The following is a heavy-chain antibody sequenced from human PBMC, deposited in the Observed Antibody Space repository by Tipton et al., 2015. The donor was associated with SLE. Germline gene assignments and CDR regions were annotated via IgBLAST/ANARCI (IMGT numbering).Heavy chain of an antibody. Sequence: SLRLSCAASGFTFSSYAMSWVRQAPGKGLEWVSAISGSGGSTYYADSAKGRFTISRDNSKNTLYLQMNSLRAEDTAVYYCAKDREVEWFGGVKDAFDIWGQGTMVTVSS. J-gene: IGHJ3*02. V-gene: IGHV3-23*01. CDR2: ISGSGGST. D-gene: IGHD3-10*01. CDR1: GFTFSSYA. CDR3: AKDREVEWFGGVKDAFDI.